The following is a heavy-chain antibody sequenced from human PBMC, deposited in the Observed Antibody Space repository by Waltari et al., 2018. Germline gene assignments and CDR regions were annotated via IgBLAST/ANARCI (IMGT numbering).Heavy chain of an antibody. D-gene: IGHD4-17*01. J-gene: IGHJ4*02. CDR1: GFTVSNNY. CDR2: IYSAGTT. V-gene: IGHV3-53*01. CDR3: ARNAYGDYVDN. Sequence: EVQLVESGGGLIQAGGSLRLSCAASGFTVSNNYMSWVRRAPGKGLYGVAIIYSAGTTYYPDSGKGRFTISRDNSKNTLYLQMNSLRAEDTAVYYCARNAYGDYVDNWGQGTLVTVSS.